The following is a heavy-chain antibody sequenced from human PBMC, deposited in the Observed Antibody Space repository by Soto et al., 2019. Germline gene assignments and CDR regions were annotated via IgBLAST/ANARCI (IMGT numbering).Heavy chain of an antibody. CDR2: IIPIFGTA. J-gene: IGHJ6*02. CDR1: GGTFSSYA. D-gene: IGHD2-2*01. CDR3: ARGGYCSSTSCYYGMDV. V-gene: IGHV1-69*01. Sequence: QVQLVQSGAEVKKPGSSVKVSCKASGGTFSSYAISWLRQAPGQGLEWMGGIIPIFGTANYAQKFQGRVTITADESTSTAYMELSSLRSEDTAVYYCARGGYCSSTSCYYGMDVWGQGTTVTVSS.